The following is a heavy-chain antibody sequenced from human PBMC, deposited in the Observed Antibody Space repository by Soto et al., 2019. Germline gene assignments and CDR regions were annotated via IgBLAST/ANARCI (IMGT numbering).Heavy chain of an antibody. Sequence: QVQLVQSGAEVKKPGSSVKVSCKASGGTFGNYAINWVRQAPGQGLQWMGGIIPVFGPGNYAQKFQGRVTITADIFTRTSYMELRSLRSDDTAFYFCATDKGLATASDHWGQGTLVTVSS. V-gene: IGHV1-69*06. D-gene: IGHD5-12*01. J-gene: IGHJ4*02. CDR3: ATDKGLATASDH. CDR2: IIPVFGPG. CDR1: GGTFGNYA.